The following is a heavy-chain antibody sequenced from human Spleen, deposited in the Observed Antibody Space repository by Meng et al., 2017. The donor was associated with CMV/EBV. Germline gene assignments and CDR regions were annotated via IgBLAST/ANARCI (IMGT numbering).Heavy chain of an antibody. CDR1: NGSISSGDYY. V-gene: IGHV4-30-4*08. Sequence: TVSNGSISSGDYYWSWIRQPPGRGLEWIGYVYYSGSTYYNPSLKSRLTISVDTSQNQFSLKLSSVTAADTAVYYCARCHYYSSWSDPWGQGTLVTVSS. J-gene: IGHJ5*02. D-gene: IGHD3-22*01. CDR3: ARCHYYSSWSDP. CDR2: VYYSGST.